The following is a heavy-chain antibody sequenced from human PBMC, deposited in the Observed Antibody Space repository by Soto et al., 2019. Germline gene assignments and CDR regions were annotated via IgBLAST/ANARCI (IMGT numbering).Heavy chain of an antibody. CDR3: TSVSLHMTDDY. CDR2: INTDGSGK. D-gene: IGHD2-21*01. CDR1: GFSFSGFW. V-gene: IGHV3-7*03. J-gene: IGHJ4*02. Sequence: EVQLVESGGGLVQPGGSLRLSCAVSGFSFSGFWMNWLRQAPGKGLEWVANINTDGSGKYYVDSVKGRFTISRDNTQKSMYLQMNSLRADDTAVYYCTSVSLHMTDDYWGQGTLVTVSS.